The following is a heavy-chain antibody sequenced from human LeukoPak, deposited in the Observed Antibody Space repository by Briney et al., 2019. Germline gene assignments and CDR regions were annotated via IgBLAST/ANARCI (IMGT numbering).Heavy chain of an antibody. CDR1: GLNFNDYD. V-gene: IGHV3-9*01. CDR2: INWNSVHI. CDR3: STSRPDRFIDS. D-gene: IGHD1-14*01. Sequence: GWSLRLSCAASGLNFNDYDINWVRQVPGKGLEWVSGINWNSVHIGYADSVKGRFTIFRDNAQRSVHLQIFSLRPEDTALYYCSTSRPDRFIDSWGQGTLVTVST. J-gene: IGHJ4*02.